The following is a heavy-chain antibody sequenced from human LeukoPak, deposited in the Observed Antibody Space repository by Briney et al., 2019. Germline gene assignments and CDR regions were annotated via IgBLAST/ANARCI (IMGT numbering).Heavy chain of an antibody. D-gene: IGHD3-16*01. CDR1: GGSISSYY. V-gene: IGHV4-59*01. Sequence: PSETLSLTCTVSGGSISSYYWSWIRQPPGKGLEWIGYIYYSGSTNYNPSLKSRVTISVDTSKNQFSLKLSSVTAADTAVYYCARAAEVGDYYYYHMDVWGKGTTVTVSS. CDR3: ARAAEVGDYYYYHMDV. J-gene: IGHJ6*03. CDR2: IYYSGST.